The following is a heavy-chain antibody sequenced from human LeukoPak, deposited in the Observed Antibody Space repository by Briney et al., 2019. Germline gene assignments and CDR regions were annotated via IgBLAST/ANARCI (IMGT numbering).Heavy chain of an antibody. CDR1: GFTFSTSW. J-gene: IGHJ4*02. Sequence: GGSLRLSCAASGFTFSTSWMHWVRHATGKGLVWVSRINSDGSGTTYADCVKGRFTISRHNANNTLYLQMNSLRAEDTAVYYCAKADIVVVPLFDYWGQGTLVTVSS. CDR3: AKADIVVVPLFDY. D-gene: IGHD2-2*01. CDR2: INSDGSGT. V-gene: IGHV3-74*03.